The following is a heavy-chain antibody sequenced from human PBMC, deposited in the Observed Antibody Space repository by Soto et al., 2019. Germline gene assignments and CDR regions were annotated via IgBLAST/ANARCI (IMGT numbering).Heavy chain of an antibody. CDR3: ARGGISHWAYFYYMDV. Sequence: PSETLSLTCTVSGGSISSYDWSWIRQPPGKGLEWIGYIYYSGSTNYNPSLKSRVTIPVDTSKNQFSLTLNSVTAADTATYYCARGGISHWAYFYYMDVWDRGTTVTVSS. J-gene: IGHJ6*03. V-gene: IGHV4-59*12. CDR1: GGSISSYD. CDR2: IYYSGST. D-gene: IGHD2-21*01.